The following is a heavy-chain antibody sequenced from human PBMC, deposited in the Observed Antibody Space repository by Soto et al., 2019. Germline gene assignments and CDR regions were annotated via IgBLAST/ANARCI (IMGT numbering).Heavy chain of an antibody. V-gene: IGHV4-34*01. CDR3: ARDKITGLFDY. D-gene: IGHD2-8*02. CDR2: INHSGST. CDR1: GGSFSGYN. J-gene: IGHJ4*02. Sequence: SETLSLTCAVYGGSFSGYNWTWIRQPPGTGLEGIGEINHSGSTNYNPSLKSRVTISVDTSKNQFSLKLTSVTAADTAVYYCARDKITGLFDYWGQGTLVTVS.